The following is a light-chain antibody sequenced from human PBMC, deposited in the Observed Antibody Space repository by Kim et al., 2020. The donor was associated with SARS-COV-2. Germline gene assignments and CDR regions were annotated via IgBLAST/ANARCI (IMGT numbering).Light chain of an antibody. CDR3: QQYGSSLYT. V-gene: IGKV3-20*01. J-gene: IGKJ2*01. Sequence: LSPGERATLSCRASQSVSSSFLAWYQQKPGQAPRLLIYGASSRATGIPDRFSGSGSGTDFTLTISRLEPEDFAVYYCQQYGSSLYTFGQGTKLEI. CDR1: QSVSSSF. CDR2: GAS.